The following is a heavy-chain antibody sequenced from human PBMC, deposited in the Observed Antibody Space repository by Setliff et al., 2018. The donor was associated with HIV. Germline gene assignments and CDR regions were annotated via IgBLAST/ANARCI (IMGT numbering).Heavy chain of an antibody. V-gene: IGHV3-48*01. CDR1: GFTFSSYS. CDR3: ATWDYDILTCYLVLDY. CDR2: ISGSSSTI. D-gene: IGHD3-9*01. Sequence: GGSLRLSCAASGFTFSSYSMNWVRQAPGKGLEWVSYISGSSSTIYYADSVKGRFTISRDNAKNSLYLQMNSPRAEDPAVCSCATWDYDILTCYLVLDYWCQGTLITVS. J-gene: IGHJ4*02.